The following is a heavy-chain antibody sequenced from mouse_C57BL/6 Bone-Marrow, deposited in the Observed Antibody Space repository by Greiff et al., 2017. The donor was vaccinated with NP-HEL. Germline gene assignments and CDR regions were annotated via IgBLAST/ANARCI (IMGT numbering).Heavy chain of an antibody. CDR3: TTGDYSNSFAY. V-gene: IGHV14-4*01. CDR2: IDPENGDT. D-gene: IGHD2-5*01. CDR1: GFNIKDDY. J-gene: IGHJ3*01. Sequence: VQLKQSGAELVRPGASVKLSCTASGFNIKDDYMHWVKQRPEQGLEWIGWIDPENGDTEYASKFQGKATITADTSSNTAYLQLSSLTSEDTAVYYCTTGDYSNSFAYWGQGTLVTVSA.